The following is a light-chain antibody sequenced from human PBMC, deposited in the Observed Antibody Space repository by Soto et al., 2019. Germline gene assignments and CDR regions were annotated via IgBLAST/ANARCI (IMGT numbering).Light chain of an antibody. CDR3: SSYAGSSNV. CDR2: EVN. CDR1: SSDVGSY. Sequence: QSVLTQPASVSGSPGQSITISCTGTSSDVGSYVSWYQQHPGKAPKLIIYEVNKRPSGVPDRFSGSKSGNTASLTVSGLQAEDEADYYCSSYAGSSNVFGTGTKLTVL. V-gene: IGLV2-14*02. J-gene: IGLJ1*01.